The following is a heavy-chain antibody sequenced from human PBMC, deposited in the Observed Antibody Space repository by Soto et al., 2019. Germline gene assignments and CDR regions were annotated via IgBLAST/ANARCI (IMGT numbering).Heavy chain of an antibody. V-gene: IGHV3-11*01. J-gene: IGHJ6*02. CDR1: GFTFSNHY. D-gene: IGHD3-16*01. CDR3: GRDPELWDENVATRPSIYYYGMDV. CDR2: ISRSGSTI. Sequence: QMQLVESGGGLVEPGGFLRLSCEASGFTFSNHYMSWIRQAPGKGLEWVSYISRSGSTIYYADSVRGRFTISRDNSKSSXXLQMDSLRAEDTAMYYCGRDPELWDENVATRPSIYYYGMDVWGQGTTVTVSS.